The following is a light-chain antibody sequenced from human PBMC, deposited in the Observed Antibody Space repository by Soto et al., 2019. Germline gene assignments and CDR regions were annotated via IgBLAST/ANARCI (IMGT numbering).Light chain of an antibody. CDR2: NAS. J-gene: IGKJ1*01. CDR3: QQYNRFSTWT. Sequence: DIQITHSPSTLSASVGDRVTITCRSSQSISYYLAWHQKKPGKAPKVLIWNASSLQRGVPSRFSGSGSGTEFTLTISSLLPDDFATYYCQQYNRFSTWTLGQGTKVDIK. CDR1: QSISYY. V-gene: IGKV1-5*01.